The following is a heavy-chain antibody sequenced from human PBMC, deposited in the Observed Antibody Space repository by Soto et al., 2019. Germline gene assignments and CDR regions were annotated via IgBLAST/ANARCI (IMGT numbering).Heavy chain of an antibody. Sequence: PSETLSLTCTVSGGSISSYYWSWIRQPPGKGLEWIGYIYYSGSTNYNPSLKSRVTISVDTSKNQFSLKLSSVTAADTAVYYCARARPDDFWSGYLDYWGQGTLVTVSS. V-gene: IGHV4-59*01. CDR3: ARARPDDFWSGYLDY. CDR1: GGSISSYY. CDR2: IYYSGST. J-gene: IGHJ4*02. D-gene: IGHD3-3*01.